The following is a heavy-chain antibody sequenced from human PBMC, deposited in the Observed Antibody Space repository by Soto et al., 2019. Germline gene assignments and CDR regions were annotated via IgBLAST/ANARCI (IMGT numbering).Heavy chain of an antibody. V-gene: IGHV1-69*13. CDR2: IIPIFGTA. Sequence: SVKVSGKASGGTFSSYAISWVRQAPGQGLEWMGGIIPIFGTANYAQKFQGRVTITADESTSTAYMELSSLRSEDTAVYYCARCPYYDFWSGYYMDYYYYGMDVWGQGTTVTVSS. CDR1: GGTFSSYA. D-gene: IGHD3-3*01. CDR3: ARCPYYDFWSGYYMDYYYYGMDV. J-gene: IGHJ6*02.